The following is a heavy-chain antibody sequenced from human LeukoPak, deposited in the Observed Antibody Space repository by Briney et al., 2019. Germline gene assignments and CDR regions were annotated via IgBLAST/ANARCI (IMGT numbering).Heavy chain of an antibody. V-gene: IGHV3-15*01. CDR1: GFTFSNAW. D-gene: IGHD1-1*01. CDR2: IKSKTGGGTT. Sequence: GGSLRLSCAASGFTFSNAWMTWVRQAPGKGLEWVGRIKSKTGGGTTDCAAPVKGRFTITRDDSKNTLYLQMNSLKTEDTAVYYCTTGVYKWIDLGSWGQGTLVTVSS. CDR3: TTGVYKWIDLGS. J-gene: IGHJ4*02.